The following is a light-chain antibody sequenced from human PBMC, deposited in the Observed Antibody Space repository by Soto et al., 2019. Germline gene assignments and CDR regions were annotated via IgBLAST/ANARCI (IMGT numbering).Light chain of an antibody. J-gene: IGKJ4*02. CDR2: TAS. Sequence: DIQMTQSPSSVSASVGDRVTIPCRASQGISSLLAWYQQKPGKDPILLIHTASSVQSGVPSRFSGSGSGTDFTLTISSLQAEEFATYYSQQASSFPLTFGGGPKVEIK. V-gene: IGKV1-12*01. CDR1: QGISSL. CDR3: QQASSFPLT.